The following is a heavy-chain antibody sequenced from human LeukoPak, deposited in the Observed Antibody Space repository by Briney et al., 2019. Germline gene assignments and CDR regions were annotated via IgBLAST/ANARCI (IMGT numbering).Heavy chain of an antibody. J-gene: IGHJ5*02. CDR1: GGTFSSYT. Sequence: ASVKVSCKASGGTFSSYTISWVRQAPGQGLEWMGRIIPTLGVANYAQKFQGRVTITADKSTSTAYMELSSLRSEDTAVYYCARGPDYSNYLNWFDPWGQGTLVTVSS. CDR2: IIPTLGVA. D-gene: IGHD4-11*01. CDR3: ARGPDYSNYLNWFDP. V-gene: IGHV1-69*02.